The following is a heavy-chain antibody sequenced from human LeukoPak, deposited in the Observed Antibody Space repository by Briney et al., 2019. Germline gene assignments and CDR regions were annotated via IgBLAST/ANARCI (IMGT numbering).Heavy chain of an antibody. CDR1: GFSFSDYG. Sequence: PGGSLRLSCAASGFSFSDYGINWVRQAPGKGLEWLSFVSGKSRAIYYADSVKGRFTISRDNAKESVYLHMSSLRAEDTAVYYCARVIAVAGKNDYWGQGTLVTVSS. CDR2: VSGKSRAI. CDR3: ARVIAVAGKNDY. D-gene: IGHD6-19*01. J-gene: IGHJ4*02. V-gene: IGHV3-48*04.